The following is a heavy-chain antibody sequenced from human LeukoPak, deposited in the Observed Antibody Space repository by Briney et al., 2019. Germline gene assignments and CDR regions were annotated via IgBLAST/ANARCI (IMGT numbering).Heavy chain of an antibody. CDR1: GFTFSSYG. Sequence: GRSLRLSCAASGFTFSSYGMHWVRQAPSKGLEWVAVMWANGNDRYYVDSVRGRFTVSRDNSKDTLYLQMDSLRAEDPAVYYCLAGGGYWGQGTLVTVSS. V-gene: IGHV3-33*01. J-gene: IGHJ4*02. CDR3: LAGGGY. CDR2: MWANGNDR. D-gene: IGHD3-10*01.